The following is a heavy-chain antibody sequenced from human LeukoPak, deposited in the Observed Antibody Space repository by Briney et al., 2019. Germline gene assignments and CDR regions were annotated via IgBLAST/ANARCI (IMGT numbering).Heavy chain of an antibody. V-gene: IGHV3-7*01. CDR2: IKQNGSEK. J-gene: IGHJ4*02. Sequence: PGGSLRLSCAASGFTFSSYWMSWVRQAPGKGLEWVADIKQNGSEKYYVDSVKGRFTISRDNAKNSLYLQMNSLRAEDTAVYYCARDGYSSSGYGVKGDYWGQGTMVTVSS. D-gene: IGHD6-13*01. CDR1: GFTFSSYW. CDR3: ARDGYSSSGYGVKGDY.